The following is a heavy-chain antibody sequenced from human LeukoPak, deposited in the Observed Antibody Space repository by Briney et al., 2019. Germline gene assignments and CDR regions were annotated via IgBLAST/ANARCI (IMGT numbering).Heavy chain of an antibody. CDR3: ARETTYYDFWSGYFVLDY. Sequence: GASVTVSCKASGYTFTSYGISWVRQAPGQGLEWMGWISAYNGNTNYAQKLQGRVTMTTDTSTSTAYMELRSLRSDDTAVYYCARETTYYDFWSGYFVLDYWGQGTLVTVSS. V-gene: IGHV1-18*01. CDR1: GYTFTSYG. CDR2: ISAYNGNT. D-gene: IGHD3-3*01. J-gene: IGHJ4*02.